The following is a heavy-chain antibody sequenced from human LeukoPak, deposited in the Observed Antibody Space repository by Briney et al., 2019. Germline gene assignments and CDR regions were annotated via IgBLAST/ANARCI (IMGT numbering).Heavy chain of an antibody. D-gene: IGHD5-12*01. CDR3: ARDGVDIVATNFYYYMDV. J-gene: IGHJ6*03. Sequence: SETLSLTCAVYGGSFSGYYWSWIRQPPGKGLEWIGEINHSGSTNYNPSLKSRVTISVDTSKNQFSLKLSSVTAADTAVYYCARDGVDIVATNFYYYMDVWGKGTTVTVSS. CDR2: INHSGST. V-gene: IGHV4-34*01. CDR1: GGSFSGYY.